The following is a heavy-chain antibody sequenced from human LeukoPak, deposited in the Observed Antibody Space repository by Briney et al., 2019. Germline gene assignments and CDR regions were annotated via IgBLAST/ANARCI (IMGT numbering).Heavy chain of an antibody. CDR2: IYYSGST. V-gene: IGHV4-30-4*01. Sequence: SETLSLTCTVSGGSISSGDYYWSWIRQPPGKGLEWIGYIYYSGSTYYNPSLKSRVTISVDTSKNQFSLKLSSVTAADTAVYYCARHHRALGYCSSTSCYYRGGPLYYYGMDVWGQGTTVTVSS. CDR3: ARHHRALGYCSSTSCYYRGGPLYYYGMDV. CDR1: GGSISSGDYY. D-gene: IGHD2-2*01. J-gene: IGHJ6*02.